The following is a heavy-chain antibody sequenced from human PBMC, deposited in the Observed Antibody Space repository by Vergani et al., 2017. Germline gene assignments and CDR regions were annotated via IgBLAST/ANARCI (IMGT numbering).Heavy chain of an antibody. Sequence: QVQLQQWGAGLLKPSETLSLTCAVYGGSFSGYYWSWIRQPPGKGLEWIGEINHSGSTNYNPSLKSRVTISVDTSKNQFSLKLSSVTAADTAVYYCASSPVNYYDSSGIFDYWGQGTLVTVSS. V-gene: IGHV4-34*01. CDR3: ASSPVNYYDSSGIFDY. D-gene: IGHD3-22*01. CDR1: GGSFSGYY. CDR2: INHSGST. J-gene: IGHJ4*02.